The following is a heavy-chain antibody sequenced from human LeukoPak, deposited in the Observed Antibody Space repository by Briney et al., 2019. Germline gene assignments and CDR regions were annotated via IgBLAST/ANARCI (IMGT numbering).Heavy chain of an antibody. V-gene: IGHV4-39*01. D-gene: IGHD2-2*01. J-gene: IGHJ5*02. CDR2: IYYSGST. Sequence: SETLSLTCTVSGGSISSSSYYWGWIRQPPGKGLERIGSIYYSGSTYYNPSLKSRVTISVDTSKNQFSLKLSSVTAADTAVYYCARQAYRQLLFGAVLGWFDPWGQGTLVTVSS. CDR3: ARQAYRQLLFGAVLGWFDP. CDR1: GGSISSSSYY.